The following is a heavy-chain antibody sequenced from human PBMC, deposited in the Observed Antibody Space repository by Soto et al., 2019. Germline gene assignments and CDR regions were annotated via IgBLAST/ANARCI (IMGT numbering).Heavy chain of an antibody. J-gene: IGHJ3*02. CDR2: ISAYNGNT. CDR3: ARVIRITSDIVVVPAAPRAFDI. V-gene: IGHV1-18*01. D-gene: IGHD2-2*01. Sequence: ASVKVSCKASGYTFTSYGISWVRQAPGQGLKWMGWISAYNGNTNYAQKLQGRVTMTTDTSTSTAYMELRSLRSDDTAVYYCARVIRITSDIVVVPAAPRAFDIWGQGTMVT. CDR1: GYTFTSYG.